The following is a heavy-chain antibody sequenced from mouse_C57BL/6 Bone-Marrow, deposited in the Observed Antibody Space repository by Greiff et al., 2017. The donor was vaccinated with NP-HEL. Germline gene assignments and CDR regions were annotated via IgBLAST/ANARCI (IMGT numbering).Heavy chain of an antibody. CDR3: ARDGYGTWFAY. Sequence: EVKVEESGGGLVKPGGSLKLSCAASGFTFSSYAMSWVRQTPDKRLEWVATISDGGSYTYYPDNVKGRFTISRDNAKNNLYLQMSHLKSEDTAMYYCARDGYGTWFAYWGQGTLVTVSA. CDR2: ISDGGSYT. CDR1: GFTFSSYA. J-gene: IGHJ3*01. V-gene: IGHV5-4*01. D-gene: IGHD2-2*01.